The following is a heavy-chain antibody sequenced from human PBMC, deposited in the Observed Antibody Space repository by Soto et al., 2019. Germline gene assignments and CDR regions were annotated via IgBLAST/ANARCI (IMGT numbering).Heavy chain of an antibody. J-gene: IGHJ4*02. CDR1: GFTFSSCA. CDR3: VKVSRDIVVVPAPPYY. CDR2: ISGSGGNT. Sequence: GGSLRLSCAASGFTFSSCAMNWVRQAPGMGLEWVSSISGSGGNTYYADSVKGRFTISRDNFKNMLYLQMNSLRAEDTAVYFCVKVSRDIVVVPAPPYYWGRGTLDPVSS. D-gene: IGHD2-2*01. V-gene: IGHV3-23*01.